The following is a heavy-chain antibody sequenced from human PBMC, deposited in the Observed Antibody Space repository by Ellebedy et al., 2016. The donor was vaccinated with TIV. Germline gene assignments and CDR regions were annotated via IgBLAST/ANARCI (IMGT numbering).Heavy chain of an antibody. CDR1: GGTFISYA. D-gene: IGHD2-8*01. CDR2: IIPIFGTA. V-gene: IGHV1-69*13. Sequence: ASVKVSCXASGGTFISYAISWVRQAPGQGLEWMGGIIPIFGTANHAQKFQGRVTITADESTSTAYMELSSLRSDDTAVYYCARGLIGSDYGMDVWGQGTTVTVSS. J-gene: IGHJ6*02. CDR3: ARGLIGSDYGMDV.